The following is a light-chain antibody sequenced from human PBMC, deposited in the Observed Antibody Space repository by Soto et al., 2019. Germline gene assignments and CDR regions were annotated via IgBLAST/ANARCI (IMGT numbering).Light chain of an antibody. V-gene: IGKV1-5*01. CDR3: QQYNSYSWT. CDR2: DAS. Sequence: DIQMTQSPSTLSASVGDRVTITCRASQSISSWLAWYQQKPGKAPKLLIYDASSLESGVPSRFSGSGSGTEFTXTISSLQPDDFATYYCQQYNSYSWTFGQGTKV. CDR1: QSISSW. J-gene: IGKJ1*01.